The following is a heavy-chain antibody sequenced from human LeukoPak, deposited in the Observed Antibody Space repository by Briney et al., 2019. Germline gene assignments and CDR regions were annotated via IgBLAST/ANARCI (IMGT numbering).Heavy chain of an antibody. CDR1: GYTFTGYY. CDR3: AKVSDSSGWSFDAFDI. V-gene: IGHV1-2*02. J-gene: IGHJ3*02. CDR2: INPNSGGT. Sequence: ASVKVSCKASGYTFTGYYMHWVRQAPGQGLEWMGWINPNSGGTNYAQKFQGRVTMTRDTSISTAYMELSRLRSDDTAVYYCAKVSDSSGWSFDAFDIWGQGTMVTVSS. D-gene: IGHD6-19*01.